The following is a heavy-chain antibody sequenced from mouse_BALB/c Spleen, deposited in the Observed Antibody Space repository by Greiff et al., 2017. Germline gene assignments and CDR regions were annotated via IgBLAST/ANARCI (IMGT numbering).Heavy chain of an antibody. Sequence: EGKLMESGGGLVKPGGSLKLSCAASGFAFSSYDMSWVRQTPEKRLEWVAYISSGGGSTYYPDTVKGRFTISRDNAKNTLYLQMSSLKSEDTAMYYCARHYYGYSYAMDYWGQGTSVTVSS. J-gene: IGHJ4*01. CDR1: GFAFSSYD. D-gene: IGHD1-2*01. CDR2: ISSGGGST. CDR3: ARHYYGYSYAMDY. V-gene: IGHV5-12-1*01.